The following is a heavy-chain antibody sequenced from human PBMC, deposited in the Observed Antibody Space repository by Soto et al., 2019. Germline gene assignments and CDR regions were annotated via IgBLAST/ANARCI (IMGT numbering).Heavy chain of an antibody. V-gene: IGHV3-23*01. CDR3: ARDLWWYLH. CDR2: ISAGSEGA. Sequence: EVQLLESGGGLIQPGGALRLSCAASGFTFSSHAMSWVRQAPGKGLEWVSSISAGSEGAYYADSVKGRFTISRAHSNNALYLQMNSLRSEASAVYYCARDLWWYLHWGQGTLVTVSS. D-gene: IGHD2-15*01. CDR1: GFTFSSHA. J-gene: IGHJ4*02.